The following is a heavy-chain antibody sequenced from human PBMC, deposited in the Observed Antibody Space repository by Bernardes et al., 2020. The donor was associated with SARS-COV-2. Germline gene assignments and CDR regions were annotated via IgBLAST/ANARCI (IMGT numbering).Heavy chain of an antibody. CDR2: FSCSGSTT. J-gene: IGHJ3*02. CDR1: GFTFSSYG. D-gene: IGHD2-2*03. V-gene: IGHV3-23*01. CDR3: AKVFSWIFDAFDI. Sequence: GGSLRLSCAASGFTFSSYGMTWVRQAPGKGLEWVSSFSCSGSTTYYTDSVKGRFTISRDNSKNTLYLQMNSLRAEDTAIYYCAKVFSWIFDAFDIWGRGTMVTVSS.